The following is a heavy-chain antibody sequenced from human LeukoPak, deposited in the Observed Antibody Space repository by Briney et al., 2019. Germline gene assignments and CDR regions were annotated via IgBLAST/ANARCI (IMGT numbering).Heavy chain of an antibody. CDR3: AREFATSGPGPD. V-gene: IGHV4-59*01. CDR1: GGSINSYY. D-gene: IGHD3-10*01. CDR2: IFYSGST. Sequence: SETLSLTCTVSGGSINSYYWSWIRQPPGKGLEWIGYIFYSGSTNYNPSLKSRVTISVDTSKNQFSLKLSSVTAADTAVYYCAREFATSGPGPDWGQGTLVTVSS. J-gene: IGHJ4*02.